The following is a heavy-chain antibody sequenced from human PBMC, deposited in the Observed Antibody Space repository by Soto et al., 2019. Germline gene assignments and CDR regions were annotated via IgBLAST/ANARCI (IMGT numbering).Heavy chain of an antibody. V-gene: IGHV1-18*04. Sequence: QIQLVQSGAEVKKPGASVKVSCKASGYTFTTYGITWLRQAPGQGLEWMGWISAHDGNTNYAQKLQGRVSMTTDPSTNTAYMELRSLRSDDTAVYYCARDPATAYSSSSFDYWGQGPLVTVSS. D-gene: IGHD6-6*01. J-gene: IGHJ4*02. CDR3: ARDPATAYSSSSFDY. CDR2: ISAHDGNT. CDR1: GYTFTTYG.